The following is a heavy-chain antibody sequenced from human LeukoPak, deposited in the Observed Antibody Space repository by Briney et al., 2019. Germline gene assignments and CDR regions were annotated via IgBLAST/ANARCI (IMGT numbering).Heavy chain of an antibody. Sequence: PSETLSLTCTVSGGSISSYYWSWIRQPPGKGLEWIGYIYYSGSTNYNPSLKSRVTISVDTSKNQFSLKLSSVTAADTAVYYCARDPAANYDFWRGYYQGYYYGMDVWGQGTTVTVSS. V-gene: IGHV4-59*01. J-gene: IGHJ6*02. CDR1: GGSISSYY. CDR3: ARDPAANYDFWRGYYQGYYYGMDV. D-gene: IGHD3-3*01. CDR2: IYYSGST.